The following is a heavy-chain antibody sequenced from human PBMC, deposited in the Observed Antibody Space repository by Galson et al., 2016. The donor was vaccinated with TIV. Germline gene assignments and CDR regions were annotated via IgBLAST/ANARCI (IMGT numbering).Heavy chain of an antibody. Sequence: QSGAEVKKPGSSVKVSCKASGVTFISFAISWVRQAPGQGLEWMGGIIPIFRTVHYAQRFQGRVTITADESTSTAYMELSSLRSEDTAVYYCARGEVYDSLDGWGQGTLVTVSS. V-gene: IGHV1-69*01. CDR2: IIPIFRTV. D-gene: IGHD3-22*01. CDR3: ARGEVYDSLDG. CDR1: GVTFISFA. J-gene: IGHJ4*02.